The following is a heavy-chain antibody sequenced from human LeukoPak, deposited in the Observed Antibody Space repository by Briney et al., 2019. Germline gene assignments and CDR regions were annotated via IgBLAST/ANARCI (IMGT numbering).Heavy chain of an antibody. CDR3: TRVSSTYYYDSSEFDP. V-gene: IGHV4-34*01. CDR1: GGSFSGYY. D-gene: IGHD3-22*01. Sequence: SETLSLTCAVYGGSFSGYYWSWIRQPPGKGLEWIGEINHSGSTNYNPSLKSRVTISVDTSKNQFSLKLSSVTAADTAVYYCTRVSSTYYYDSSEFDPWGQGTLVTVSS. CDR2: INHSGST. J-gene: IGHJ5*02.